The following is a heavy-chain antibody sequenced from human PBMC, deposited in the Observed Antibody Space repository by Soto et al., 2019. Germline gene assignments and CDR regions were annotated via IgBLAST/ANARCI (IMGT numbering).Heavy chain of an antibody. J-gene: IGHJ4*02. Sequence: EVQLLESGGGLVQPGRSLRLSCAASGFMFSSYAMSWVRQAPGKGLEWVSAISGSGGTTYYADSVKGRFTISRDNSMNTLFLQMNSLRAEDTAVYYCAKFFVETGGSSGWPWSFHYWGQGTLVTVSS. CDR3: AKFFVETGGSSGWPWSFHY. CDR1: GFMFSSYA. V-gene: IGHV3-23*01. CDR2: ISGSGGTT. D-gene: IGHD6-25*01.